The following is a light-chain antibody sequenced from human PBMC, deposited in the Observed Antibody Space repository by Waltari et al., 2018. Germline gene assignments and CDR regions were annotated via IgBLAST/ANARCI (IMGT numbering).Light chain of an antibody. CDR1: QRLLRGSGNTL. Sequence: DIVITQSPLSLSVTPGWPASISCRSCQRLLRGSGNTLLAWYLQKPGQSQQILIYLVSSRASGVPDRSGGRAAGTAFTFKISRVEANDLGVYFCMPALQTPWKFGQGTKVELK. CDR3: MPALQTPWK. J-gene: IGKJ1*01. V-gene: IGKV2-28*01. CDR2: LVS.